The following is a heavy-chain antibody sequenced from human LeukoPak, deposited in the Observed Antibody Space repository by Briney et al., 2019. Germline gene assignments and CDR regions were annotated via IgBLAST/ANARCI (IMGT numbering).Heavy chain of an antibody. D-gene: IGHD5-24*01. J-gene: IGHJ2*01. V-gene: IGHV4-4*07. Sequence: PSETLSLTCTVSGASISNYYWSWIRQPAGKGLEWIGRISTSGSTNYNPSLKSRVTMSVDTSKNQFSLKLSSVTAADTALYYSARGIWEMATIPYWYFDIWGRGTLVTVSS. CDR1: GASISNYY. CDR2: ISTSGST. CDR3: ARGIWEMATIPYWYFDI.